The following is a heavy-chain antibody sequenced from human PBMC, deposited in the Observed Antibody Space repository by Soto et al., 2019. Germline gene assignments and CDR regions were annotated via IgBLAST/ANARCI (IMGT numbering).Heavy chain of an antibody. D-gene: IGHD6-19*01. J-gene: IGHJ4*02. CDR1: GGSISSGDYY. CDR2: IYYSGST. CDR3: ARGSRGWYGFHY. V-gene: IGHV4-30-4*01. Sequence: SSETLSLTCTVSGGSISSGDYYWSWIRQPPGKGLEWIGYIYYSGSTYYNPSLKSRVTISVDTSKNQFSLKLSSVTAADTAVYFCARGSRGWYGFHYWGQGTLVSGSS.